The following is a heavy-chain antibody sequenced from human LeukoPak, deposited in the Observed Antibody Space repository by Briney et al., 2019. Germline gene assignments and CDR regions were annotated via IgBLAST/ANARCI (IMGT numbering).Heavy chain of an antibody. CDR2: IWHDGSKK. Sequence: PGVSLRLSCAASGFSFSSYGMHWLRQSPGKGLEGVSDIWHDGSKKYDADSVKGRFTISRDNSKNTLYLQMNSLRADDTAVYYCARHQDGSGSYDYWGQGTLVSVSS. J-gene: IGHJ4*02. D-gene: IGHD3-10*01. V-gene: IGHV3-33*01. CDR3: ARHQDGSGSYDY. CDR1: GFSFSSYG.